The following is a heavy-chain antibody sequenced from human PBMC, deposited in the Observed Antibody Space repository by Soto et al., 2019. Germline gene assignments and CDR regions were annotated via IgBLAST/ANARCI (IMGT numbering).Heavy chain of an antibody. CDR3: ARESRFESGGGKRRHNWFDS. V-gene: IGHV1-69*13. CDR1: GGTFSSYA. Sequence: SVKVSCKASGGTFSSYAISWVRQAPGQGLEWMGGIIPIFGTANYAQKFQGRVTITADESTSTAYMELSSLRSEDTAVYYCARESRFESGGGKRRHNWFDSWGPGTLVTVSS. CDR2: IIPIFGTA. D-gene: IGHD2-15*01. J-gene: IGHJ5*01.